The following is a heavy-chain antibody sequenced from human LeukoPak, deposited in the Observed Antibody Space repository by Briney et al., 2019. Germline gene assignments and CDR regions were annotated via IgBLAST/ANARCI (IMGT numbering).Heavy chain of an antibody. Sequence: PSETLSLTCGVSGASSSNYYWNWVRQPPGKGVEGIGETTHDGRTNYSPSLRGRATISGDTSKSQFSLKLYSVTAADTAVYYCAPIYGDFSDFDYWGLGTLVTVSS. CDR3: APIYGDFSDFDY. CDR1: GASSSNYY. CDR2: TTHDGRT. D-gene: IGHD2-21*02. V-gene: IGHV4-34*01. J-gene: IGHJ4*02.